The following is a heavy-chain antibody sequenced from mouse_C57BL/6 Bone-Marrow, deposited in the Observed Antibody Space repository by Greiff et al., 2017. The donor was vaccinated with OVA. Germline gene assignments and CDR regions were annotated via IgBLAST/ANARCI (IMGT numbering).Heavy chain of an antibody. CDR2: ISYDGSN. V-gene: IGHV3-6*01. J-gene: IGHJ4*01. CDR1: GYSITSGYY. Sequence: ESGPGLVKPSQSLSLTCSVTGYSITSGYYWNWIRQFPGNKLEWMGYISYDGSNNYNPSLKNRISITRDTSKNQVFLKLNSVTTEDTATYYCARAGNWDGIFFYYAMDYWGQGTSVTVSS. CDR3: ARAGNWDGIFFYYAMDY. D-gene: IGHD4-1*01.